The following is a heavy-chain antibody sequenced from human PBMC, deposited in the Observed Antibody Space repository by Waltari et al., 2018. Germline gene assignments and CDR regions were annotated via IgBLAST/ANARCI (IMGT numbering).Heavy chain of an antibody. CDR1: EGTFSSYA. V-gene: IGHV1-69*08. CDR2: IIPIFGTA. CDR3: AKEGGNDAPSGSYYY. Sequence: QVQLVQSGAEVKKPGSSVKVSCKASEGTFSSYAISWVRQAPGQGLEWMGRIIPIFGTANYAPKFQGRVTITADKSTSTAYMELSSLRSEDTAVYYCAKEGGNDAPSGSYYYWGQGTLVTVSS. D-gene: IGHD1-26*01. J-gene: IGHJ4*02.